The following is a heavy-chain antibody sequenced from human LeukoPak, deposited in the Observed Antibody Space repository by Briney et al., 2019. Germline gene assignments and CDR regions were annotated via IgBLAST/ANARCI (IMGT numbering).Heavy chain of an antibody. CDR2: IKTDGSNT. CDR1: GFTFSSYW. J-gene: IGHJ4*02. Sequence: GGSLRLSCAASGFTFSSYWMHWVRKAPGKGLVWVSRIKTDGSNTVYADSVKGRFTISRDNAKNTLYLQMNSLRVEDTAVYYCTRTYYYDSRDYFDYWGQGALVTVSS. V-gene: IGHV3-74*01. CDR3: TRTYYYDSRDYFDY. D-gene: IGHD3-22*01.